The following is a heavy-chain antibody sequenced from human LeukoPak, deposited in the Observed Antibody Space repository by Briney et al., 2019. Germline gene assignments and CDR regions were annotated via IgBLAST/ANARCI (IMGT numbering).Heavy chain of an antibody. CDR1: GFTFSSYS. J-gene: IGHJ4*02. CDR2: ISSSSSYI. CDR3: AKDLIPNYYYDSSGPHTDGFDY. V-gene: IGHV3-21*04. D-gene: IGHD3-22*01. Sequence: GGSLRLSCAASGFTFSSYSMNWVRQAPGKGLEWVSSISSSSSYIYYADSVKGRFTISRDNTKKTLYLQMNSLRAEDTAVYYCAKDLIPNYYYDSSGPHTDGFDYWGQGTLVTVSS.